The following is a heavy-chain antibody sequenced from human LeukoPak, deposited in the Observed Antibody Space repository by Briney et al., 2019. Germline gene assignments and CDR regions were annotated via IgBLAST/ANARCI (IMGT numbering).Heavy chain of an antibody. J-gene: IGHJ4*02. Sequence: PGGSLRLSCAASGFTFDDYGLSWVRQAPGKGLEWVSGINWNGGSTGYADSVKGRFTISRDNSKNSLDLQMNSLRAEDTAMYFCATHSVAVLPIATFDYWGQGTLVTVSS. CDR1: GFTFDDYG. D-gene: IGHD2-21*01. CDR2: INWNGGST. CDR3: ATHSVAVLPIATFDY. V-gene: IGHV3-20*04.